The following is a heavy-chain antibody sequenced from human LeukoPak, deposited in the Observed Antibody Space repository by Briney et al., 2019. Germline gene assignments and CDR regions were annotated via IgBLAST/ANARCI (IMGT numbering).Heavy chain of an antibody. Sequence: GGSLRLSCAASGFTFSSYGMHWVRQAPGKGLEWVAFIRYDGSNKYYADSVKGRFTISRDNSKNTLYLQMNSLRAEDTAVYYCARSQYDSSSPDYWGQGTLVTVSS. V-gene: IGHV3-30*02. CDR3: ARSQYDSSSPDY. CDR1: GFTFSSYG. J-gene: IGHJ4*02. CDR2: IRYDGSNK. D-gene: IGHD3-22*01.